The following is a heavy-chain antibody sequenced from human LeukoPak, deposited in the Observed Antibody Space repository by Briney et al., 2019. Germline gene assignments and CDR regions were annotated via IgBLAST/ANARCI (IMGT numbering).Heavy chain of an antibody. V-gene: IGHV4-39*07. CDR1: GGSISSTSYY. Sequence: SETLSLTCTVSGGSISSTSYYWGWIRQPPGKGLEWIGTISYSGSTNYNPSLKSRVTISVDTSKNQFSLKLSSVTAADTAVYYCGKAKAKWLRGLRGFGYRGQGNPVTVSS. D-gene: IGHD5-12*01. CDR3: GKAKAKWLRGLRGFGY. CDR2: ISYSGST. J-gene: IGHJ4*01.